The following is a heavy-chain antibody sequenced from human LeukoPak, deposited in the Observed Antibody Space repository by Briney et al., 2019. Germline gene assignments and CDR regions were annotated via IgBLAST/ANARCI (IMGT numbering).Heavy chain of an antibody. D-gene: IGHD3-10*01. V-gene: IGHV3-21*01. Sequence: GGSLRLSCAASGFTFSSYSMNWVRQAPGKGLDWVSSISSSSSYIYYADSVKGRFTISRDNAKNSLYLQMNSLRAEDTAVYYCARDLMVRGVNGYFDYWGQGTLVAVSS. CDR3: ARDLMVRGVNGYFDY. CDR2: ISSSSSYI. CDR1: GFTFSSYS. J-gene: IGHJ4*02.